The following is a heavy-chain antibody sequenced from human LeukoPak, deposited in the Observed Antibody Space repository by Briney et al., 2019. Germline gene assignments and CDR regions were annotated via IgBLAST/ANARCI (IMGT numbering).Heavy chain of an antibody. D-gene: IGHD1-26*01. CDR2: ISYDGSNK. CDR3: ARDISLVGATGYFDY. Sequence: GRSLRLSCAASGFTFSSYAMHWVRPAPGKGLEWVAVISYDGSNKYYADSVKGRFTISRDNSKNTLYLQMNSLRAEDTAVYYCARDISLVGATGYFDYWGQGTLVTVSS. V-gene: IGHV3-30*04. CDR1: GFTFSSYA. J-gene: IGHJ4*02.